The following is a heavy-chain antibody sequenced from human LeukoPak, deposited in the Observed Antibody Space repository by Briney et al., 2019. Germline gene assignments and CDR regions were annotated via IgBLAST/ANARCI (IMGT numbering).Heavy chain of an antibody. CDR1: GYTFTSYG. CDR3: ARDGSGRGVSYFDY. D-gene: IGHD3-10*01. Sequence: GPSVKVSCKASGYTFTSYGISWVRQAPGQGLEWMGWISAYNGNTNYAQKLQGRVTMTTDTSTSTAYMELRSLRSDDTAVYYCARDGSGRGVSYFDYWGPGTLVTVSS. CDR2: ISAYNGNT. J-gene: IGHJ4*02. V-gene: IGHV1-18*01.